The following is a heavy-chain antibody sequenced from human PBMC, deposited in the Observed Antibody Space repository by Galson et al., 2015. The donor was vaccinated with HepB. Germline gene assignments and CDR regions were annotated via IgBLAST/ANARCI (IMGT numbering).Heavy chain of an antibody. Sequence: SVKVSCKASGGTFSSYAISWVRQAPGQGLEWMGGIIPIFGTANYAQKFQGRVTITADASTSTAYMELSSLRSEDTAVYYCARDLYDSSGYYPREFGYWGQGTLVNVSS. CDR2: IIPIFGTA. D-gene: IGHD3-22*01. CDR3: ARDLYDSSGYYPREFGY. V-gene: IGHV1-69*13. CDR1: GGTFSSYA. J-gene: IGHJ4*02.